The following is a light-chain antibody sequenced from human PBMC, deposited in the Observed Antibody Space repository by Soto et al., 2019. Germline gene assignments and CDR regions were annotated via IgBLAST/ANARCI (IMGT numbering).Light chain of an antibody. Sequence: DIQLTQSPSSLFASVGGRVTITCRASQSISSYLNWYQQKPGKAPKLLIYRASSLESGIPSRFSGSGSGTEFTLTISSLQPDDFATYYCQQYNSYSQPFGGGTKVDIK. CDR3: QQYNSYSQP. J-gene: IGKJ4*01. V-gene: IGKV1-5*03. CDR1: QSISSY. CDR2: RAS.